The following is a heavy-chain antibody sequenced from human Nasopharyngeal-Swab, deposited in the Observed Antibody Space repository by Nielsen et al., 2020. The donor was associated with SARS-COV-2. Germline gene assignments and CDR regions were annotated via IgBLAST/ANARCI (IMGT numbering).Heavy chain of an antibody. CDR1: GFTFSSYG. Sequence: GSLRLSCAASGFTFSSYGMHWVRQAPGKGLEWVAVISYDGSNKYYADSVKGRFTISRDNSKNTLYLQMNSLRAEDTAVYYCAKDRITMIVVVPDYWGQGTLVTVSS. CDR3: AKDRITMIVVVPDY. J-gene: IGHJ4*02. CDR2: ISYDGSNK. D-gene: IGHD3-22*01. V-gene: IGHV3-30*18.